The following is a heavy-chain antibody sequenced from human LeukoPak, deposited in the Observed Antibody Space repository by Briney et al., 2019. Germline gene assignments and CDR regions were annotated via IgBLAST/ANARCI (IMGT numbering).Heavy chain of an antibody. CDR1: GFTFSSYS. J-gene: IGHJ3*02. CDR3: ARDLPPLYYYGSSASRAFDI. CDR2: IRSSSSYI. Sequence: GGSLRLSCAASGFTFSSYSMNWVRQAPGKGLEWVSSIRSSSSYIYYADSVKGRFTISRDNAKNSLYLQMNSLRAEDTAVYYCARDLPPLYYYGSSASRAFDIWGQGTMVTVSS. V-gene: IGHV3-21*01. D-gene: IGHD3-22*01.